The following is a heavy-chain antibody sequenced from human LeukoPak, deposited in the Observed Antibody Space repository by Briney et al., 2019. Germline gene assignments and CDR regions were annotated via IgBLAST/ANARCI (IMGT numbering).Heavy chain of an antibody. Sequence: GGSLRLSCAGSGFPFTNAWMTWVRQAPGKGLERVGLIKSKTAGGPTDYAAPVIGRFSISRDDSKNTLYLQMSSLEAEDTAVYYCATVGSASFNYWGQGTLVTVSS. CDR3: ATVGSASFNY. D-gene: IGHD6-19*01. CDR2: IKSKTAGGPT. CDR1: GFPFTNAW. J-gene: IGHJ4*02. V-gene: IGHV3-15*01.